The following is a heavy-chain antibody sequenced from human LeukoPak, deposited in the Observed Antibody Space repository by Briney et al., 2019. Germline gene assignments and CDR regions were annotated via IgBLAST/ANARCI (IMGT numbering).Heavy chain of an antibody. CDR3: AKGGSSSWSSDV. CDR1: GFTFSSYA. V-gene: IGHV3-23*01. Sequence: GGSLRLSCAASGFTFSSYAMSWVRQAPGKGLEWVSAISGSGGSTYYADSVKGRFTISRDNSKNTLYVQMNSLRAEDTAVYYCAKGGSSSWSSDVWGQGTTVTVSS. CDR2: ISGSGGST. D-gene: IGHD6-13*01. J-gene: IGHJ6*02.